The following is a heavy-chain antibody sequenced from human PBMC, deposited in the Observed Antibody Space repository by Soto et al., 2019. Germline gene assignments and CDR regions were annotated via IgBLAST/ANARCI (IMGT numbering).Heavy chain of an antibody. J-gene: IGHJ4*02. CDR3: ARALREGLPIYYFDS. CDR2: IFWNDER. CDR1: GFSLSKARMG. Sequence: QVTLKESGPVLVKPTETLTLTCSVSGFSLSKARMGVSCICQPPGKSLEWLAHIFWNDERSYNTSLKSRLTISRDTSKSQVVLTMTNVDPVDTGTYFCARALREGLPIYYFDSWGQGTLVTVSS. D-gene: IGHD1-26*01. V-gene: IGHV2-26*01.